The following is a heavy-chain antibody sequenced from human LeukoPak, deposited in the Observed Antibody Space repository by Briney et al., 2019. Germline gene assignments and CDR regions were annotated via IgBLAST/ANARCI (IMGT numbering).Heavy chain of an antibody. V-gene: IGHV4-4*07. CDR2: ISGSGST. CDR1: GDSISGYY. D-gene: IGHD1-26*01. CDR3: ARRRYGGSPFDY. Sequence: SETLSLTCTVSGDSISGYYWSWIRQPAGRGLESIGRISGSGSTNYNPSLKSRVTMSVDTSKNQFSLKLTSVTAADTAVYYCARRRYGGSPFDYWGQGTLVTVSS. J-gene: IGHJ4*02.